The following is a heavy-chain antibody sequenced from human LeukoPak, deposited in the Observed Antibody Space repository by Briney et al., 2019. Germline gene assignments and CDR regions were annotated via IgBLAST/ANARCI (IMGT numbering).Heavy chain of an antibody. Sequence: SETLSLTCAVYGGSFSGYYWSWIRQPPGKGLEWIGEINHSGSTNYNPSLKSRVTISVDTSKNQFSLKLSSVTAADTAVYYCARGEGPIVVVPAAGPGWLDPWGQGTLVTVSS. V-gene: IGHV4-34*01. CDR1: GGSFSGYY. CDR3: ARGEGPIVVVPAAGPGWLDP. D-gene: IGHD2-2*01. J-gene: IGHJ5*02. CDR2: INHSGST.